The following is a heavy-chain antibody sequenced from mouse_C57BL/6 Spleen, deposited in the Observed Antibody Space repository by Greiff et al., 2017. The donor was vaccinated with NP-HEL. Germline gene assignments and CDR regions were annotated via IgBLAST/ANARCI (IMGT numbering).Heavy chain of an antibody. Sequence: VQLQQSGPELVKPGASVKISCKASGYTFTDYYMNWVKQSHGKSLEWIGDINPNNGGTSYNQKFKGKATLTVDKSSSTAYMELRSLTSEDSAVYYCARSSTMVGAMDYWGQGTSVTVSS. J-gene: IGHJ4*01. CDR2: INPNNGGT. CDR1: GYTFTDYY. V-gene: IGHV1-26*01. D-gene: IGHD2-1*01. CDR3: ARSSTMVGAMDY.